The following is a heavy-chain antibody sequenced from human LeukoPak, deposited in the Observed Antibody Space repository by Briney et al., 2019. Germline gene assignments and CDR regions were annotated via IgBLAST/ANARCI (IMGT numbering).Heavy chain of an antibody. CDR3: ARRALTMARGARPYYFDY. CDR2: INSDGSST. J-gene: IGHJ4*02. CDR1: GFTFSSYW. D-gene: IGHD3-10*01. V-gene: IGHV3-74*01. Sequence: GGSLRLSCAASGFTFSSYWMHWVRQAPGKGLVWVSRINSDGSSTSYADSVKGRFTISRDNAKNTLYLQMNSLRAEDTAVYYCARRALTMARGARPYYFDYWGQGTLVTVSS.